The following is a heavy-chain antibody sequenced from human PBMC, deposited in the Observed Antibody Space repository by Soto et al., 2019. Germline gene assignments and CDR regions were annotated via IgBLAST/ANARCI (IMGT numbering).Heavy chain of an antibody. Sequence: SETLSLTCTVSGASVGSGGYYWSWIRQHPGKGLEWVGYSYYTGSSYYNPSLKSRVTISVDASKNQLSLRLASVTAADTAVYYCARDLRGYSRYDYLDYWGQGIPVTVSS. J-gene: IGHJ4*02. D-gene: IGHD5-12*01. CDR3: ARDLRGYSRYDYLDY. CDR1: GASVGSGGYY. CDR2: SYYTGSS. V-gene: IGHV4-31*03.